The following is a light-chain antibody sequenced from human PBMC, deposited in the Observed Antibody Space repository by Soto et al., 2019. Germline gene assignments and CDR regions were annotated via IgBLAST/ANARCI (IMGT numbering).Light chain of an antibody. CDR1: QSLPSRS. V-gene: IGKV3-20*01. CDR2: GAS. Sequence: MVLTQSPGTLSLSPGDGATLSCTASQSLPSRSLAWYRQKPGQTPTLLIYGASSRPTGVPDRFSGSGSGTDFTLIISRLEPEDFAIYYCQQYGTSPFTFGPGTRVDI. J-gene: IGKJ3*01. CDR3: QQYGTSPFT.